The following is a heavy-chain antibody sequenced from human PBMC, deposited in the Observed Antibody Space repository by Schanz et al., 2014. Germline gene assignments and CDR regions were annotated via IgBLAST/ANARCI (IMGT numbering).Heavy chain of an antibody. CDR2: IDGKSTTV. CDR3: ARDTSYGMDV. CDR1: GFALNSYA. Sequence: VQLVESGGGLVQPGGSLRLSCAASGFALNSYAMNWVRQVPGKGLEWLSYIDGKSTTVYYADSVKGRFTISRDNAKISLYLQMNSLRVEDTAVYYCARDTSYGMDVWGQGTTVTVSS. J-gene: IGHJ6*02. V-gene: IGHV3-48*04.